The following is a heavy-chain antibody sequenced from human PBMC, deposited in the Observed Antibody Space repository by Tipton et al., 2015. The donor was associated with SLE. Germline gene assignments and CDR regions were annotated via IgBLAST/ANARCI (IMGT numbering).Heavy chain of an antibody. CDR1: GGSISAYY. Sequence: TLSLTCTVSGGSISAYYWNWIRQAPGKGLEWVGRMHYSGITIYNPSLKSRVTISLDTSKNQLSLKVTSVTAADTAVYYCATYYFGSGSPSPPLYHGMDVWGQGTTVTVSS. D-gene: IGHD3-10*01. CDR3: ATYYFGSGSPSPPLYHGMDV. J-gene: IGHJ6*02. V-gene: IGHV4-59*12. CDR2: MHYSGIT.